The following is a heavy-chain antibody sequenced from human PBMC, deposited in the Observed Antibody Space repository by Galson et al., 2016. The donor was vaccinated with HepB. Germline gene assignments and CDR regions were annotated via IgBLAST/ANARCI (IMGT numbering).Heavy chain of an antibody. CDR1: GGSLSGSY. J-gene: IGHJ5*02. CDR2: INHSGRS. V-gene: IGHV4-34*01. D-gene: IGHD3-3*01. CDR3: ARGHLGGHDFWSGMNGVWFDP. Sequence: SEILSLTCAVYGGSLSGSYWSWIRQAPGKGLEWIGEINHSGRSKNNPSLKSRVPMSLDTSKNQISLKLSSVTAADTAVYYCARGHLGGHDFWSGMNGVWFDPWGQGTLVSVSS.